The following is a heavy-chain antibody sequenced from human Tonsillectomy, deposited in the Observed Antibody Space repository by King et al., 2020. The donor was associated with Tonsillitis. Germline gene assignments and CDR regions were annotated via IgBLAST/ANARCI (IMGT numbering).Heavy chain of an antibody. CDR1: GGSISSGDYY. CDR3: ARDESSGWTFDY. CDR2: IYYSGST. D-gene: IGHD3-22*01. Sequence: VPLQESGPGLVKPSQTLSLTCTVSGGSISSGDYYWRWIRQPPGKGLEWIGYIYYSGSTYYNPSLKSRVTISVDTSKNQFSLKLSSVTAADTAVYYCARDESSGWTFDYWGQGTLVTVSS. V-gene: IGHV4-30-4*01. J-gene: IGHJ4*02.